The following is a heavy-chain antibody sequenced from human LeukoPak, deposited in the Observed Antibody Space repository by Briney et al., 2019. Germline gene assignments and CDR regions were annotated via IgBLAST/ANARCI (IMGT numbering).Heavy chain of an antibody. Sequence: GGSLRLSCAASGFTFSSYAMHWVRQAPGKGLEWVALISYDGGNTYYADSVKGRFTISRDNAKNSLYLQMNSLRAEDTAVYYCARCRTVDYTRSHYYYYYMDVWGKGTTVTVSS. J-gene: IGHJ6*03. V-gene: IGHV3-30*07. CDR1: GFTFSSYA. D-gene: IGHD4-11*01. CDR2: ISYDGGNT. CDR3: ARCRTVDYTRSHYYYYYMDV.